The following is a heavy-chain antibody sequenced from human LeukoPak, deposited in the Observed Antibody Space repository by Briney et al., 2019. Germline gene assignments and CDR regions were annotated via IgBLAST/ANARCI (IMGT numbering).Heavy chain of an antibody. CDR1: GFTFSSYA. CDR2: ISGSGGST. V-gene: IGHV3-23*01. J-gene: IGHJ4*02. Sequence: GGSLRLSCAASGFTFSSYAMSWVRQAPGKGLEWVSAISGSGGSTHYADSVKGRFTISRDNSKNTLYLQMNSLRAEDTAVYYCAKGVKSSGWYPQIDYWGQGTLVTVSS. CDR3: AKGVKSSGWYPQIDY. D-gene: IGHD6-19*01.